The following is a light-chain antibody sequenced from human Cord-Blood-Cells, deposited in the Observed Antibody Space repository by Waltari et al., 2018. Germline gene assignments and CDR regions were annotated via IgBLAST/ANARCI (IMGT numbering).Light chain of an antibody. CDR3: CSYAGSYTYV. Sequence: QSALTQPRSVSGSPGQSVTISCTGTSSDVGGYNYVSWYHQHPGKAPKLMIYDVSKRPSGVPDRFSGSKSGNRASLTISGLQAEDEADYYCCSYAGSYTYVFGTGTKVTVL. J-gene: IGLJ1*01. CDR1: SSDVGGYNY. CDR2: DVS. V-gene: IGLV2-11*01.